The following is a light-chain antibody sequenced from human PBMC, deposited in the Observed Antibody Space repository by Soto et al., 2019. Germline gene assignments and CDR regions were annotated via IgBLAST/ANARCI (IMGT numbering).Light chain of an antibody. V-gene: IGKV3-20*01. CDR3: QQYGKSPQIT. J-gene: IGKJ5*01. CDR2: GAS. CDR1: QSATSNY. Sequence: IALTQSPSKMFLVQGERANLSCRDLQSATSNYLAWYQQKPGQAPRLLIYGASTRATGIPDRFSGSGSGTDFSLTISRLEPEDFAVYYCQQYGKSPQITFGQGTRLEIK.